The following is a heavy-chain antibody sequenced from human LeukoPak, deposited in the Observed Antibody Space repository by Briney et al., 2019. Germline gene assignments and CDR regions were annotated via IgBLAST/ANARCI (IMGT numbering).Heavy chain of an antibody. D-gene: IGHD2-8*01. CDR3: ARQWDS. CDR1: GGSFSGYY. V-gene: IGHV4-34*01. Sequence: SETLSLTCAVYGGSFSGYYWSWIRQPPGKGLEWIGSIYYSGSTYYNPSLKSRVTISVDTSKNQFSLKLSSVTAADTAVFYCARQWDSWGQGTLVTVSS. J-gene: IGHJ4*02. CDR2: IYYSGST.